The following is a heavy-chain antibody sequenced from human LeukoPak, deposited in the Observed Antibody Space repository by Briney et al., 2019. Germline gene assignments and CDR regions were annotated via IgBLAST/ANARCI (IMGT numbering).Heavy chain of an antibody. CDR2: ISAYNGNT. J-gene: IGHJ4*02. D-gene: IGHD6-6*01. CDR3: ARDRWPGRWYSSSSGFDY. V-gene: IGHV1-18*01. Sequence: ASVKVSCKASGYTFTSYGISWVRQAPGQGLEWMGWISAYNGNTNYAQKLKGRVTMTTDTSTSTAYMELRSLRSDDTAVYYCARDRWPGRWYSSSSGFDYWGQGTLVTVSS. CDR1: GYTFTSYG.